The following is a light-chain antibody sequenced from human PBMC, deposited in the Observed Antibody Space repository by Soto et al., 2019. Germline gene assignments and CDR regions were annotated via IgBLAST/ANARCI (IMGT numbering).Light chain of an antibody. Sequence: QSALTQPASVSGSPGQSITISCTGTDSDVGGYNYVSWYQHHPGNAPKVMIYDVTYRPSGVSNRFSGSKSGNTASLTISGLQAEDEADYYCSSYTTNGGGVFGGGTKVTVL. CDR1: DSDVGGYNY. CDR2: DVT. J-gene: IGLJ2*01. V-gene: IGLV2-14*03. CDR3: SSYTTNGGGV.